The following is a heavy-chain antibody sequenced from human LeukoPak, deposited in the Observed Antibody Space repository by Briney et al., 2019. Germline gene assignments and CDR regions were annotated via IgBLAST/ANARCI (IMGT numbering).Heavy chain of an antibody. Sequence: SVKVSCKASGGSFSDYPINWVRQAPGRGLEWLGGIIPKYSASNYAQAFQGRVTITADESTNTVYMEMSGLRPDDTAVYYCVRPDRIFGVPAAFDAWGQGTLVAVSS. CDR2: IIPKYSAS. CDR1: GGSFSDYP. D-gene: IGHD3-3*02. V-gene: IGHV1-69*01. J-gene: IGHJ3*01. CDR3: VRPDRIFGVPAAFDA.